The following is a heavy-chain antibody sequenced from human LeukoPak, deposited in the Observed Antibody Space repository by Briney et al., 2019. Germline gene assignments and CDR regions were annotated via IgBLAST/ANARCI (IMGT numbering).Heavy chain of an antibody. J-gene: IGHJ4*02. Sequence: SETLSLTCTVSGGSISSSSYYWGCIRQPPGKGLEWIGCIYYSGSTYYNPSLKCRVTISVDTSKNQFSLRLSSVTAADTAVYYCARVIHDSSGYYLFDYWGQGTLVTVSS. V-gene: IGHV4-39*07. CDR1: GGSISSSSYY. D-gene: IGHD3-22*01. CDR3: ARVIHDSSGYYLFDY. CDR2: IYYSGST.